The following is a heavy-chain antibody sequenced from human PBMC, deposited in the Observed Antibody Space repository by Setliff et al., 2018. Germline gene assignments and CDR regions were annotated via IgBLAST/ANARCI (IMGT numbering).Heavy chain of an antibody. CDR3: ARTESYVMAFDI. CDR2: IYHSGST. Sequence: SETLSLTCTVPGGSISSYYWSWIRQPPGKGLEWIGYIYHSGSTNYNPSLKSRVTTSVDTSKKQFSLKLSSVTAADTAVYYCARTESYVMAFDIWGQGTMVTVSS. V-gene: IGHV4-59*01. D-gene: IGHD3-16*01. CDR1: GGSISSYY. J-gene: IGHJ3*02.